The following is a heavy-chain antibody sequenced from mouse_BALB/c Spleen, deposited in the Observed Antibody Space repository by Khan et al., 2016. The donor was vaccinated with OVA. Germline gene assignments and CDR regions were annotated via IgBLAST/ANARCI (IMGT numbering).Heavy chain of an antibody. CDR3: ARQPYYHYNVMDY. V-gene: IGHV2-6-1*01. D-gene: IGHD2-10*01. Sequence: QVQLKESGPGLVAPSQSLSITCTISGFSLTNYGVHWVRQPPGKGLEWLVVIWNDGSTTYNSALKSRLTITKDNSKSQVFLKMTSLQTDDTAIYFCARQPYYHYNVMDYWGQGTSVTVSS. CDR2: IWNDGST. J-gene: IGHJ4*01. CDR1: GFSLTNYG.